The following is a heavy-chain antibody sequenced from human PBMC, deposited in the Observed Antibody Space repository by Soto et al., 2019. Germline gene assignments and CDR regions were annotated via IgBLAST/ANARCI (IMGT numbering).Heavy chain of an antibody. V-gene: IGHV3-9*01. CDR2: ISWNSGSI. Sequence: GGSLRLSCAASGFTFSSYSMNWVRQAPGKGLEWVSGISWNSGSIGYADSVKGRFTISRDNAKNSLYLQMNSLRAEDTALYYCAKDTATSSSLNYYYGMDVWGQGTTVTVSS. CDR1: GFTFSSYS. J-gene: IGHJ6*02. CDR3: AKDTATSSSLNYYYGMDV. D-gene: IGHD6-6*01.